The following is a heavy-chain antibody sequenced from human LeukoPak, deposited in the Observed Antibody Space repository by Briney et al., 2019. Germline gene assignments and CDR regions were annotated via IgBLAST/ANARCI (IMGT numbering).Heavy chain of an antibody. D-gene: IGHD2-2*02. CDR3: AKDPRGYCSSTSCYKAFDY. CDR2: INWSGGST. Sequence: GSLRLSFAASGFTFSSYAMSWVRQAPGKGVEGVSAINWSGGSTYYADSVKGRFTISRDNSKNTLYLQMNSLRAEDTAVYYCAKDPRGYCSSTSCYKAFDYWGQGTLVTVSS. V-gene: IGHV3-23*01. J-gene: IGHJ4*02. CDR1: GFTFSSYA.